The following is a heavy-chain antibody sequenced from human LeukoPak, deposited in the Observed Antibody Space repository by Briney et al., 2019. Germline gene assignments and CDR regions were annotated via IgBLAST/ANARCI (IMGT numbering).Heavy chain of an antibody. J-gene: IGHJ3*02. D-gene: IGHD3-16*01. Sequence: GASVKVSCKASGYTFTGYYMHWVRQAPGQGLEWMGWINPNSGGTNYAQKFQGRVTMTRDTSISTAYMELSRLRSDDTAVYYCARAIPFGRQHDAFDIWGQGTMVTVSS. CDR3: ARAIPFGRQHDAFDI. CDR2: INPNSGGT. CDR1: GYTFTGYY. V-gene: IGHV1-2*02.